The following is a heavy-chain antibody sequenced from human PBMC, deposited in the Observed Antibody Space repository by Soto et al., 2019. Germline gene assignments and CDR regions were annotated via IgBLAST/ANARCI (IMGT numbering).Heavy chain of an antibody. J-gene: IGHJ4*02. CDR3: ARDLESSGWSSHHQGYDY. D-gene: IGHD6-19*01. CDR1: GGTFSSYT. CDR2: IIPILGIA. Sequence: GVSLKICCKASGGTFSSYTISWVRQAPGQGLEWMGRIIPILGIANYAQKFQGRVTITADKSTSTAYMELSSLRSEDTAVYYCARDLESSGWSSHHQGYDYWGQGTLVTVSS. V-gene: IGHV1-69*04.